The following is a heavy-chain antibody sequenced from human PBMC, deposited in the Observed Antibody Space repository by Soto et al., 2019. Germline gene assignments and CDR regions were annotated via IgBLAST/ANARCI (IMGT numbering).Heavy chain of an antibody. CDR2: ISYDGSNK. Sequence: QVQLVESGGGVVQPGRSLRLSCAASGFIFSRYGMHWVRQAPGKGLEWVAVISYDGSNKYYAESVKGRFIISRDKSEKTLYLQMNRLRAEDTAVYYCAKDLGSGKPYYYYAMDVWGEGTTVTVSS. J-gene: IGHJ6*04. D-gene: IGHD3-10*01. CDR1: GFIFSRYG. CDR3: AKDLGSGKPYYYYAMDV. V-gene: IGHV3-30*18.